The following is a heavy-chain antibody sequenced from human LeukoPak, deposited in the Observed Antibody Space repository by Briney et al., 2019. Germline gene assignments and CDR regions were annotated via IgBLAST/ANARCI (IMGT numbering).Heavy chain of an antibody. V-gene: IGHV3-15*01. CDR2: IKSKTDGGTT. CDR3: TTAIHSSGWYSTFDY. Sequence: KTGGSLRLSCAASGFTFSNAWMSWVRQAPGKGLEWVGRIKSKTDGGTTDYAAPVKGRFTISRDDSINTLYLQMNSLKTEDTAVYYCTTAIHSSGWYSTFDYWGQGTLVTVSS. J-gene: IGHJ4*02. D-gene: IGHD6-19*01. CDR1: GFTFSNAW.